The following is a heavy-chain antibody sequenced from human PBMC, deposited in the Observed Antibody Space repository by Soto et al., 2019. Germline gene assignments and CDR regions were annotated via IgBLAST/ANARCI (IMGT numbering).Heavy chain of an antibody. CDR3: AREGGYSYEDWYFDL. J-gene: IGHJ2*01. D-gene: IGHD5-18*01. CDR1: GFTFSSYS. CDR2: ISSSSSTI. Sequence: PGGSLRLSCAASGFTFSSYSMNWVRQAPGKGLEWVSYISSSSSTIYYADSVKGRFTISRDNAKNSLYLQMNSLRDEDTAVYYCAREGGYSYEDWYFDLWGRGTLVTVSS. V-gene: IGHV3-48*02.